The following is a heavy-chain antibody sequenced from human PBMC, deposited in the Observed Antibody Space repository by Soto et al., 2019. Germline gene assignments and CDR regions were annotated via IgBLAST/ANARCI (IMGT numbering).Heavy chain of an antibody. CDR2: IYYSGST. V-gene: IGHV4-59*01. J-gene: IGHJ4*02. CDR1: GGSISSYY. D-gene: IGHD5-12*01. Sequence: QVQLQESGPGLVKPSETLSLTCTVSGGSISSYYWSWIRQPPGKGLEWIGYIYYSGSTNYNPSLKSRVTLSVDTSKNQFSLKLSSVTAADTAVYYCARVPYSGYVFDYWGQGTLVTVSS. CDR3: ARVPYSGYVFDY.